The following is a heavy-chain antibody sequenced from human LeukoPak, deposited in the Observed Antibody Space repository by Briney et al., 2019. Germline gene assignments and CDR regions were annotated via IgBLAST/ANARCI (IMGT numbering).Heavy chain of an antibody. J-gene: IGHJ4*02. V-gene: IGHV4-30-4*01. CDR3: ASSSTSWFDY. D-gene: IGHD2-2*01. CDR1: GGSISSGDYY. CDR2: IYYSGST. Sequence: SETLSPTCTISGGSISSGDYYWSWIRQPPGKGLEWIGYIYYSGSTYYNPSLKSRVTISVDTSKNQFSLKLSSVTAADTAVYYCASSSTSWFDYWGQGTLVTVSS.